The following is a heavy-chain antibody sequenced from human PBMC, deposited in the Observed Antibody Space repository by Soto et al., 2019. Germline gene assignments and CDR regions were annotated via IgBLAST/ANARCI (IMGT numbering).Heavy chain of an antibody. CDR3: ARASGDYRYYYYGMDV. J-gene: IGHJ6*02. D-gene: IGHD4-17*01. CDR2: IYYSGST. Sequence: QVQLQESGPGLVKPSETLSLTCTVSGGSVSSGSYYWSWIRQPPGKGLEWIGYIYYSGSTNYNPSLKSRVTISVDTSKNQFSLKLSSVTAADTAVYYCARASGDYRYYYYGMDVWGQGTTVTVSS. V-gene: IGHV4-61*01. CDR1: GGSVSSGSYY.